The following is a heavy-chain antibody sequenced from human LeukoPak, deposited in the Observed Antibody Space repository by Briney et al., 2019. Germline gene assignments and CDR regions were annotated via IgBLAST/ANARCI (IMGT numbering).Heavy chain of an antibody. V-gene: IGHV4-59*01. CDR2: IYYSGST. D-gene: IGHD3-3*01. Sequence: SETLSLTCTVSGGSISYYYWSWIRQSPGKGLEWIGYIYYSGSTNYNPSLKSRVTISVDMSKNQFSLKLSSVTAADTAVYYCARGPAGFWSGYYGPYYYYYGMDVWGQGTTVTVSS. J-gene: IGHJ6*02. CDR1: GGSISYYY. CDR3: ARGPAGFWSGYYGPYYYYYGMDV.